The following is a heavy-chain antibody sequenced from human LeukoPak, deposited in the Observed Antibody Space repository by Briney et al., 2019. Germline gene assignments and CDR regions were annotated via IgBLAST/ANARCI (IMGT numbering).Heavy chain of an antibody. J-gene: IGHJ4*02. D-gene: IGHD3-22*01. Sequence: ASVRVSCKASGYTFTGYYMHWVRQAPGQGLEWMGWINPNSGGTNYAQKFQGRVTMTRDTSISTAYMELSRLRSDDTAVYYCARVSYSYYDSSGGFDYWGQGTLVTVSS. CDR1: GYTFTGYY. V-gene: IGHV1-2*02. CDR2: INPNSGGT. CDR3: ARVSYSYYDSSGGFDY.